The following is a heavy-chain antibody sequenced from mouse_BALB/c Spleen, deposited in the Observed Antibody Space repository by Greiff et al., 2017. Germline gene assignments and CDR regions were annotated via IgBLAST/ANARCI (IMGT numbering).Heavy chain of an antibody. D-gene: IGHD1-1*01. V-gene: IGHV5-9*03. Sequence: EVMLVESGGGLVKPGGSLKLSCAASGFTFSSYTMSWVRQTPEKRLEWVATISSGGGNTYYPDSVKGRFTISRDNAKNNLYLQMSSLKSEDTAMYYCARSLYGSSSAWFAYWGQGTLVTVSA. CDR3: ARSLYGSSSAWFAY. CDR2: ISSGGGNT. J-gene: IGHJ3*01. CDR1: GFTFSSYT.